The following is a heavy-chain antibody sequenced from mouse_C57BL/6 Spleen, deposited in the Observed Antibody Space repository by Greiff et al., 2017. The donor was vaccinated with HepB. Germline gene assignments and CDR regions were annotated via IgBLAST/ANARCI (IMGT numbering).Heavy chain of an antibody. V-gene: IGHV10-1*01. CDR3: VRQSYYGSSPYYFDY. CDR2: IRSKSNNYAT. J-gene: IGHJ2*01. Sequence: EVKLVESGGGLVQPKGSLKLSCAASGFSFNTYAMNWVRQAPGKGLEWVARIRSKSNNYATYYADSVKDRFTISRDDSESMLYLQMNNLKTEDTAMYYCVRQSYYGSSPYYFDYWGQGTTLTVSS. D-gene: IGHD1-1*01. CDR1: GFSFNTYA.